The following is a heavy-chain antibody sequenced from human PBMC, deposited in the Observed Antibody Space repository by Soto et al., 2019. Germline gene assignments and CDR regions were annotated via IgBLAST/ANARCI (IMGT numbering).Heavy chain of an antibody. Sequence: GESLKISCKGSGYTFTDYWIGWVRQLPGKGLEWMGIIYPGDSDTRYSPSFQGHVTITVDKSTSTAYLQWNTLKASDTAMYYCARHISDSPYSYDTKGVWSQGTRVTSP. CDR1: GYTFTDYW. D-gene: IGHD2-21*01. CDR2: IYPGDSDT. V-gene: IGHV5-51*01. CDR3: ARHISDSPYSYDTKGV. J-gene: IGHJ6*02.